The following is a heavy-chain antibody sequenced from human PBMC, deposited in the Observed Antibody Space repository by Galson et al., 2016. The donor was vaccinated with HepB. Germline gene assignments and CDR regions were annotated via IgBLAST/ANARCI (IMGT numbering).Heavy chain of an antibody. D-gene: IGHD2/OR15-2a*01. CDR1: GYTFTTSG. CDR3: ARDVQYRFDS. V-gene: IGHV1-18*01. Sequence: SVKVSCKASGYTFTTSGISRVRQAPGQGLEWMGWISTYSGNTKYAQKFQGGLTLTTDSSTTTAYMELRSLRFDDTALYYCARDVQYRFDSWGQGTLVTVSS. J-gene: IGHJ4*02. CDR2: ISTYSGNT.